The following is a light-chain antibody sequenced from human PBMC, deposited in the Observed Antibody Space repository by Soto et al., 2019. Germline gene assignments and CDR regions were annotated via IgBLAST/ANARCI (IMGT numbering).Light chain of an antibody. V-gene: IGKV1-5*03. CDR1: QSISSW. CDR2: KAS. J-gene: IGKJ1*01. CDR3: QQYSSYSPT. Sequence: DIQMTQSPSTLPASVGDRVTITCRASQSISSWLAWYQQKPGKAPKLLIYKASSLDSGVPPRFSGSGSGTEFTLTISSLQPDDFATYYCQQYSSYSPTFAQGTKVEIK.